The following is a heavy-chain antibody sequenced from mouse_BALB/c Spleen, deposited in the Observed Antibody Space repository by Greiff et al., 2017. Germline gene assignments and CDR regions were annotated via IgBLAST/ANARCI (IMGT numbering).Heavy chain of an antibody. CDR1: GYTFTDYN. Sequence: VQLQQSGPELVKPGASVKIPCKASGYTFTDYNMDWVKQSHGKSLEWIGDINPNNGGTIYNQKFKGKATLTVDKSSSTAYMELRSLTSEDTAVYYCARYDYGSRYFDVWGAGTTVTVSS. J-gene: IGHJ1*01. D-gene: IGHD1-1*01. CDR3: ARYDYGSRYFDV. CDR2: INPNNGGT. V-gene: IGHV1-18*01.